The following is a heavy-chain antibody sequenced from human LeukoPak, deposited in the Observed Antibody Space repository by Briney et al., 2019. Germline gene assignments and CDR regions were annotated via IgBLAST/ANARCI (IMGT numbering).Heavy chain of an antibody. CDR2: IYHSGST. V-gene: IGHV4-4*02. CDR1: GGSISSSNW. J-gene: IGHJ4*02. CDR3: ASRGENWSQKDYWAFDY. Sequence: PSETLSLTCAVSGGSISSSNWWSWVRQPPGKGLEWIGEIYHSGSTNYNPSLKSRVTISVDTSKNQFSLKLSSVTAADTAVYYCASRGENWSQKDYWAFDYWGQGTLVTVSS. D-gene: IGHD3-16*01.